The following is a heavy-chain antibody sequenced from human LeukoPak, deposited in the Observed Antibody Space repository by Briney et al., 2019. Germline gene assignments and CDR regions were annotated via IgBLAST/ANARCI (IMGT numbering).Heavy chain of an antibody. D-gene: IGHD2-15*01. CDR2: FHDSGSA. V-gene: IGHV4-59*01. Sequence: SETLSLTCTVSGDSISSYFWSWIRQPPGKGLEWIGYFHDSGSANYNPSLKSRITMSVDTSKNQFSLKLRSVTAADTAVYYCARDSHSVDTAAPRGFDPWGQGTLVTVSS. J-gene: IGHJ5*02. CDR1: GDSISSYF. CDR3: ARDSHSVDTAAPRGFDP.